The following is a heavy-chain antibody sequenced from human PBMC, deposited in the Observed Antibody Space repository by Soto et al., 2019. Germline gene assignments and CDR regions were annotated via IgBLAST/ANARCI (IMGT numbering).Heavy chain of an antibody. CDR1: GYTFTGYY. CDR2: IYPYDNSP. V-gene: IGHV1-2*02. Sequence: ASVKVSCKTSGYTFTGYYIHWVRQAPGQGLEWLGCIYPYDNSPKFVQSFQGRVTLTTDTATSTAYMELTSLRPDDTAVYYCARERPFFGSGSYLGPYGMDV. J-gene: IGHJ6*01. CDR3: ARERPFFGSGSYLGPYGMDV. D-gene: IGHD3-10*01.